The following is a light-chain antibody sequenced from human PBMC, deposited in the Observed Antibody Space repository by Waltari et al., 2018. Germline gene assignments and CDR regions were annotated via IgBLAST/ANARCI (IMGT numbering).Light chain of an antibody. Sequence: QSALTQPRSVSGYPGQSVTLSCTGPSIDLVGYNYVSWYQQHPGKVPKLIIFDVTKRPSGVPDRFSGSKAGNTASLTISGLQAGDEAVYFCCSYAGKYTSVFGAGTKVTVL. CDR1: SIDLVGYNY. CDR2: DVT. CDR3: CSYAGKYTSV. J-gene: IGLJ2*01. V-gene: IGLV2-11*01.